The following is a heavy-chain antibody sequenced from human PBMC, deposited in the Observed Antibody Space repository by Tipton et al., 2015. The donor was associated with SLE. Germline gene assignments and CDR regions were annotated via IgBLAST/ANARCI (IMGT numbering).Heavy chain of an antibody. D-gene: IGHD6-13*01. CDR2: INHSGST. CDR1: GGSFSGYY. J-gene: IGHJ6*02. CDR3: AKDRGSWYVYYYCGMDV. Sequence: GLVKPSETLSLTCAVYGGSFSGYYWSWIRQPPGKGLEWIGEINHSGSTNYNPSLKSRVTISAETPKNQFSLRLSSVTAADSAVYYCAKDRGSWYVYYYCGMDVWGQGTTVTVAS. V-gene: IGHV4-34*01.